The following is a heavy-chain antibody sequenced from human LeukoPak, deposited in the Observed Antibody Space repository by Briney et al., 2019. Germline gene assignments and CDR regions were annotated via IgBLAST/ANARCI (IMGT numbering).Heavy chain of an antibody. CDR2: IKSKTDGGTT. Sequence: PGGSLRLSCAASGFTFSNAWMSWLRQAPGKGLEWVGRIKSKTDGGTTDYAAPVKGRFTISRDDSKNTLYLQMNSLKTEDTAVYYCTTDISIELELPIDYWGQGTLVTVSS. J-gene: IGHJ4*02. V-gene: IGHV3-15*01. CDR3: TTDISIELELPIDY. D-gene: IGHD1-7*01. CDR1: GFTFSNAW.